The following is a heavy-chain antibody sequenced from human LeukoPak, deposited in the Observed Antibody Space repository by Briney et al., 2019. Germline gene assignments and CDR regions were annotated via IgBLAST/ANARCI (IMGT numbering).Heavy chain of an antibody. D-gene: IGHD2-2*02. CDR1: GGSLSRGSYY. Sequence: SQTLSLTCTVSGGSLSRGSYYWSWIRQPAGKGLEWIGRIYTSGSTNYNPSLKSRVTISVDTSKNQFSLKLSSVTAADTAVYYCARGYCSSTSCYNYYYGMDVWGQGTTVTVSS. CDR2: IYTSGST. CDR3: ARGYCSSTSCYNYYYGMDV. J-gene: IGHJ6*02. V-gene: IGHV4-61*02.